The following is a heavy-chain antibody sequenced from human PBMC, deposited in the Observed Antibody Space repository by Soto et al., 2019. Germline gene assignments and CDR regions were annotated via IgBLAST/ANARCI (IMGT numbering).Heavy chain of an antibody. Sequence: ESGPTLVNPTQTLTLTCTFSGFSLSTSGVGVGWIRQPPGKALEWLALIYWDDDNRYSPSLKSRLTITKDTSKNHVVLTMTNMDPVDTATYYCAHTSTGDYGMDVWGQGTTVTVSS. J-gene: IGHJ6*02. D-gene: IGHD7-27*01. CDR1: GFSLSTSGVG. V-gene: IGHV2-5*02. CDR3: AHTSTGDYGMDV. CDR2: IYWDDDN.